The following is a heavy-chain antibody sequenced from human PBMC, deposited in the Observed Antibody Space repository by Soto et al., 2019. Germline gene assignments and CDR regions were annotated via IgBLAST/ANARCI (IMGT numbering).Heavy chain of an antibody. CDR3: ARSPLTGYCTNGVCYNWFDP. CDR1: GGTFSSYA. Sequence: QVQLVQSGAEVKKPGSSVKVSCKASGGTFSSYAISWVRQAPGQGLEWMGGIIPIFGTANYAQKFQGRVTITADKSTSTAYMELSSLRSEDTAVYYCARSPLTGYCTNGVCYNWFDPWGQGTLVTVSS. V-gene: IGHV1-69*06. D-gene: IGHD2-8*01. CDR2: IIPIFGTA. J-gene: IGHJ5*02.